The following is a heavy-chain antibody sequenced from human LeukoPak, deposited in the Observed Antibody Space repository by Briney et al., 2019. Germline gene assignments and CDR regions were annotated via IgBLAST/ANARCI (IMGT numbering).Heavy chain of an antibody. J-gene: IGHJ4*02. CDR1: GFTFSSYG. CDR2: ISYDGSNK. V-gene: IGHV3-30*18. CDR3: AKDRFDIVVVVAATHFDY. D-gene: IGHD2-15*01. Sequence: GGSLRLSCAASGFTFSSYGMHWVRQAPGKGLEWVAVISYDGSNKYCADSVKGRFTISRDNSKNTLYLQMNSLRAEDTAVYYCAKDRFDIVVVVAATHFDYWGQGTLVTVSS.